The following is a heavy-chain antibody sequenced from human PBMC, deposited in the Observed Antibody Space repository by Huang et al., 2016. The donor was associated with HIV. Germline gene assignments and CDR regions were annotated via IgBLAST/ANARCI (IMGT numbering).Heavy chain of an antibody. CDR1: GFSLDSYN. Sequence: EVQLVESGGGLVKPGGSLRLSCAASGFSLDSYNMYWVRQTPGKGLQWVSSTSPSSSFIDYADSVKGRFSIARDNAKNSLYLQMNNLRGEDTAVYYCARDRGQQLSPFDSWGQGTLVTVSS. CDR3: ARDRGQQLSPFDS. D-gene: IGHD6-13*01. V-gene: IGHV3-21*01. CDR2: TSPSSSFI. J-gene: IGHJ4*02.